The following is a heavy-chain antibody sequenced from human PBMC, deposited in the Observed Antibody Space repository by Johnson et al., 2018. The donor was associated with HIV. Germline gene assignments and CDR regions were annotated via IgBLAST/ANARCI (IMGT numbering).Heavy chain of an antibody. Sequence: QVQLVESGGGVVQPGGSLRLSCAASGFTFSSYGIHWVRQAPGKGLEWVSSVTGSGARTYSHYADSVKGRFTISRDNSKNTLYLQMNSLRAEDTAVYYCARDGPSAAVWGQGTMVTVSS. D-gene: IGHD6-25*01. CDR1: GFTFSSYG. CDR2: TGSGARTYS. V-gene: IGHV3-NL1*01. J-gene: IGHJ3*01. CDR3: ARDGPSAAV.